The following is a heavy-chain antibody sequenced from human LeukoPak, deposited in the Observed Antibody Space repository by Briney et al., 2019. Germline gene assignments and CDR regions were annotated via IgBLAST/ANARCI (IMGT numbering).Heavy chain of an antibody. D-gene: IGHD6-6*01. Sequence: GGSLRLSCAASGFTFSDFAMHCGRQAPGKGVEWLSFTRYDDSKKYYSDSAKGRFTVSRDNSKSTLYLQMNSLRVEDTAIYYCAKVRGQFVPFDYWGQGTLVTVSS. CDR1: GFTFSDFA. J-gene: IGHJ4*02. V-gene: IGHV3-30*02. CDR2: TRYDDSKK. CDR3: AKVRGQFVPFDY.